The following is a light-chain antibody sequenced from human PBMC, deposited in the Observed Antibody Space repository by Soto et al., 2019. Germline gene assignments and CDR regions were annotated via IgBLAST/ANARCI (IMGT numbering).Light chain of an antibody. J-gene: IGLJ1*01. CDR2: EGT. CDR3: CSYASSSSYV. Sequence: QSGLTQPASVSGSPGQSITISCSGTTSDVGGYNLVSWYQQHTAKAPKLLIYEGTQRPSGVSSRFSGSKSGNTASLTISGLQAVDEADYYCCSYASSSSYVFGLGTKGTVL. V-gene: IGLV2-23*01. CDR1: TSDVGGYNL.